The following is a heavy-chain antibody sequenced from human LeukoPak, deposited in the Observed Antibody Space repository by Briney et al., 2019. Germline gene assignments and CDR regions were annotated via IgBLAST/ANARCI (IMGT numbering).Heavy chain of an antibody. CDR2: IYFSGTT. V-gene: IGHV4-59*01. CDR1: GGSIGNYY. D-gene: IGHD4-17*01. Sequence: SETLSLTSTVSGGSIGNYYWSWLRQPPGKGLEWIGYIYFSGTTNINPSLKSRVTISVDMSKNQLSLKLSSVTAADTAVYYCAREDPQTTVPEGLDVWGQGTTVTVSS. J-gene: IGHJ6*02. CDR3: AREDPQTTVPEGLDV.